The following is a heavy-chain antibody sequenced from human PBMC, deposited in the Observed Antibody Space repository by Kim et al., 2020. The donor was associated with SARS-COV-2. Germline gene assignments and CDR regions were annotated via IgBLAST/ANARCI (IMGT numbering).Heavy chain of an antibody. CDR2: ISAYNGNT. CDR3: ARDTPLLNYYESSVEDYFDY. CDR1: GYTFTSYG. D-gene: IGHD3-22*01. Sequence: ASVKVSCKASGYTFTSYGISWVRQAPGQGLEWMGWISAYNGNTNYAQKLQGRVTMTTDTSTSTAYMELRSLRSDDTAVYYCARDTPLLNYYESSVEDYFDYWGQGTLVTVSS. J-gene: IGHJ4*02. V-gene: IGHV1-18*01.